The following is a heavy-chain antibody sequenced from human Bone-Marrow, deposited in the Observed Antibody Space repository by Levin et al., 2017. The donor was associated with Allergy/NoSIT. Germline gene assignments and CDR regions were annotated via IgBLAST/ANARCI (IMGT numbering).Heavy chain of an antibody. J-gene: IGHJ4*02. CDR2: IYYSGST. D-gene: IGHD3-22*01. CDR1: GGSISSGGYY. V-gene: IGHV4-31*03. CDR3: ARKTTYYYDSSGYYDDNYFDY. Sequence: SETLSLTCTVSGGSISSGGYYWSWIRQHPGKGLEWIGYIYYSGSTYYNPSLKSRVTISVDTSKNQFSLKLGSVTAADTAVYYCARKTTYYYDSSGYYDDNYFDYWGQGTLVTVSS.